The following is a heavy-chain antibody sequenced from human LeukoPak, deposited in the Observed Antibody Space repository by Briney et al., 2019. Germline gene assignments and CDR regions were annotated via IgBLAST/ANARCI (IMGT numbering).Heavy chain of an antibody. Sequence: PGGSLRLSCAASGFTLSSYTMNWVRQAPGKGLEWVSYITSSSSTIYYADSVEGRFTISRDNAKNSLYLQMNSLRVEDTAIYYCATSGSYRFDYWGQGTLVTVSS. D-gene: IGHD1-26*01. CDR2: ITSSSSTI. J-gene: IGHJ4*02. CDR3: ATSGSYRFDY. V-gene: IGHV3-48*01. CDR1: GFTLSSYT.